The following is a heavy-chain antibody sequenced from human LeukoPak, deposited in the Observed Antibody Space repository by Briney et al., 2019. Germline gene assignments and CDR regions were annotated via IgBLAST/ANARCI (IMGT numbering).Heavy chain of an antibody. D-gene: IGHD2-2*03. CDR1: GGSISSGLSY. CDR2: FHYTGGT. J-gene: IGHJ4*02. CDR3: ARLGYCSSTSCYPDY. V-gene: IGHV4-39*01. Sequence: SETLSLTCTVSGGSISSGLSYWGWIRQSPGKRLELIGSFHYTGGTYYNPSLTGQVTISADTSKNQFSLTLRFVSAADTAVYYCARLGYCSSTSCYPDYWGQGALVTVAS.